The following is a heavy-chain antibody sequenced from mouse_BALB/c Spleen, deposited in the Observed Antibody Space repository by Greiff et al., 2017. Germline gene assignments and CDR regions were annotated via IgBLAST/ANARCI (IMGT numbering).Heavy chain of an antibody. CDR3: AREEIYYDYLFDY. Sequence: VQLKESGGGLVKPGGSLKLSCAASGFTFSSYAMSWVRQTPEKRLEWVASISSGGSTYYPDSVKGRFTISRDNARNILYLQMSSLRSEDTAMYYCAREEIYYDYLFDYWGQGTTLTVSS. CDR2: ISSGGST. J-gene: IGHJ2*01. CDR1: GFTFSSYA. D-gene: IGHD2-4*01. V-gene: IGHV5-6-5*01.